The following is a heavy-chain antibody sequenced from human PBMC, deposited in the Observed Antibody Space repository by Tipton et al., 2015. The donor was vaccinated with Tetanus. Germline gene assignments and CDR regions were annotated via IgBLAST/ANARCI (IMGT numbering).Heavy chain of an antibody. CDR2: ILYGKST. J-gene: IGHJ4*02. V-gene: IGHV4-61*01. D-gene: IGHD3-3*01. Sequence: TLSLTCTVSGGSVSSGSYYWSWVRQAPGKGLEYIGYILYGKSTHYNPSLKGRLSMSADPAKNQFSLSLTSETAADTAVYYCARIHDYWSGYFDFWGEGTLVPVSP. CDR3: ARIHDYWSGYFDF. CDR1: GGSVSSGSYY.